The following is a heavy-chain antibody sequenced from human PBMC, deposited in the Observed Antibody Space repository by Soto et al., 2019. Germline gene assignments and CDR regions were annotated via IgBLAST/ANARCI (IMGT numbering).Heavy chain of an antibody. CDR3: ASIYDILTGYPFDY. J-gene: IGHJ4*02. Sequence: GGSLRLSCAASGFTFSSYSMNWARRAPGKGLEWVSSISSSSSYIYYADSVKGRFTISRDNAKNSLYLQMNSLRAEDTAVYYCASIYDILTGYPFDYWGQGTLVTVSS. CDR2: ISSSSSYI. V-gene: IGHV3-21*01. CDR1: GFTFSSYS. D-gene: IGHD3-9*01.